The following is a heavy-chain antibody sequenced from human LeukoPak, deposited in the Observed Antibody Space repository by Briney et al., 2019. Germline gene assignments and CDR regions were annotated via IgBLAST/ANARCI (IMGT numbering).Heavy chain of an antibody. CDR3: ARDPNYYDSSGYYRDAFDI. CDR1: GFTFSSYW. CDR2: IKQDGSEI. V-gene: IGHV3-7*03. Sequence: GGSLRLSCAASGFTFSSYWMSWDRQAPGKGLEWVANIKQDGSEIYYVDSVKGRFTISRDNAKNSLYLQMNSLRAEDTAVYYCARDPNYYDSSGYYRDAFDIWGQGTMVTVSS. D-gene: IGHD3-22*01. J-gene: IGHJ3*02.